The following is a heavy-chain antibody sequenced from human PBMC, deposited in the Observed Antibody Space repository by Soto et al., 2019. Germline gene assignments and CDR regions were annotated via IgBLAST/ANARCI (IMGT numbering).Heavy chain of an antibody. CDR2: IYHSGST. CDR1: GGSISSGGYS. Sequence: PSETLSLTCAVSGGSISSGGYSFICIRQPPWKGLEWIGYIYHSGSTYYNPSLKSRVTISVDRSKNQFSLKLSSVTAADTAVYYCAREYSSSWYGAFDIWGQGTMVTVSS. J-gene: IGHJ3*02. D-gene: IGHD6-13*01. CDR3: AREYSSSWYGAFDI. V-gene: IGHV4-30-2*01.